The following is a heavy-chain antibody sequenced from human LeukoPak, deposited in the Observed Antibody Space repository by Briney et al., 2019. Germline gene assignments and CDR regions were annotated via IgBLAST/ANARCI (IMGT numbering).Heavy chain of an antibody. CDR1: GGSISSYY. J-gene: IGHJ6*03. V-gene: IGHV4-59*01. CDR3: ARIRRDYDFWSGHKYYYYYYMDV. CDR2: IYYSGST. Sequence: SETLSLTCTVSGGSISSYYWSWIRQPPGRGLEWIGYIYYSGSTNYNPSLKSRVTISVDTSKNQFSLKLSSVTAADTGVYYCARIRRDYDFWSGHKYYYYYYMDVWGKGTTVTVSS. D-gene: IGHD3-3*01.